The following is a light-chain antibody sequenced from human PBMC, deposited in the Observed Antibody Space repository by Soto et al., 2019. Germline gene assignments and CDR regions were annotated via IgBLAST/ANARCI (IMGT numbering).Light chain of an antibody. V-gene: IGKV3-20*01. Sequence: EIVLTQSPGTLSLSPGERATLSCRASQSVSSSYLAWYQQKPGPAPMLLIYGASSRATGNPDSFSGSGSWPDFTLTISRLEPEDFALYYCQQYGSSPVTFGPGTKVDIK. CDR3: QQYGSSPVT. CDR1: QSVSSSY. CDR2: GAS. J-gene: IGKJ3*01.